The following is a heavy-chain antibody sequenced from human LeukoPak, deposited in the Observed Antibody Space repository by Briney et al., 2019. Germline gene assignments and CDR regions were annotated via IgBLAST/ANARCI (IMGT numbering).Heavy chain of an antibody. CDR2: INHSGST. D-gene: IGHD3-10*01. Sequence: SETLSLTCAVYGGSFGGYYWSWIRQPPGKGLEWIGEINHSGSTNYNPSLKSRVTISVDTSKNQFSLKLSSVTAADTAVYYCARRDYYGSGSYSNWGQGTLVTVSS. CDR3: ARRDYYGSGSYSN. J-gene: IGHJ4*02. CDR1: GGSFGGYY. V-gene: IGHV4-34*01.